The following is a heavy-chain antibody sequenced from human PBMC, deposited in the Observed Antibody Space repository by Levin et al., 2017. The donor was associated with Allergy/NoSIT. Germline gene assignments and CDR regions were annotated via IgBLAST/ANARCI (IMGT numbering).Heavy chain of an antibody. CDR2: IWYDGSNK. Sequence: PGGSLRLSCAASGFTFSSYGMHWVRQAPGKGLEWVAVIWYDGSNKYYADSVKGRFTISRDNSKNTLYLQMNSLRAEDTAVYYCARDPHLYGDYVLNWFDPWGQGTLVTVSS. CDR3: ARDPHLYGDYVLNWFDP. CDR1: GFTFSSYG. J-gene: IGHJ5*02. D-gene: IGHD4-17*01. V-gene: IGHV3-33*01.